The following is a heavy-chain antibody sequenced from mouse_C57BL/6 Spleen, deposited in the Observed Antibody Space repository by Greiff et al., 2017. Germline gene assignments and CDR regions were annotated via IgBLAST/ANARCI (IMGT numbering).Heavy chain of an antibody. D-gene: IGHD2-1*01. V-gene: IGHV6-6*01. Sequence: EVKLQESGGGLVQPGGSMKLSCAASGFTFSDAWMDWVRQSPEKGLEWVAEIRNKANNHATYYAESVKGRFTISRDDSKSSVYLQMNSLRAEDTGIYYCTGGYGNYEDYFDYWGQGTTLTVSS. CDR1: GFTFSDAW. CDR2: IRNKANNHAT. CDR3: TGGYGNYEDYFDY. J-gene: IGHJ2*01.